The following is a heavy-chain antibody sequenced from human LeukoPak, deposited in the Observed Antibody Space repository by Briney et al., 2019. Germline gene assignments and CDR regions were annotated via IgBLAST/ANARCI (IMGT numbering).Heavy chain of an antibody. Sequence: SETLSLTCTVSGGSSTSYYWSWIRQPPGKGLEWIGYINYSGTTNCKPSLKSRVTISVDTSKNQFFLKLTSVTAADTAVYYCARHQSGLRYFDYWGQGTLVTVSS. CDR1: GGSSTSYY. CDR2: INYSGTT. CDR3: ARHQSGLRYFDY. V-gene: IGHV4-59*08. J-gene: IGHJ4*02. D-gene: IGHD6-25*01.